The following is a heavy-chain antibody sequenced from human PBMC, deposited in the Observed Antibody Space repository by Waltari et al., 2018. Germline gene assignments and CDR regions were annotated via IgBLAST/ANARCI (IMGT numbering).Heavy chain of an antibody. J-gene: IGHJ5*02. CDR2: VKPDSGGT. Sequence: QVHLVQSGAEVKKPGASVKVSCKASGHTFTGQFLHWVRQAPGQGLEWMGYVKPDSGGTKYAQKFQGRDTMTRDTSSNTAYMELSSLRSDDTAVYYCASPYCPDGVCYSNWFDPWGQGTLVTVSS. CDR3: ASPYCPDGVCYSNWFDP. D-gene: IGHD2-8*01. V-gene: IGHV1-2*02. CDR1: GHTFTGQF.